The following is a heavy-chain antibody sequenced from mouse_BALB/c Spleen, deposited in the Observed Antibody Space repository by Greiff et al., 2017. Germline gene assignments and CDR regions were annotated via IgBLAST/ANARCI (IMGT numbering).Heavy chain of an antibody. J-gene: IGHJ2*01. CDR2: ISDGGSYT. V-gene: IGHV5-4*02. CDR3: ARDRGPYGYFDY. Sequence: EVMLVESGGGLVKPGGTLKLSCAASGFTFSDYYMYWVRQTPEKRLEWVATISDGGSYTYYPDSVKGRFTISRDNAKNNLYLQMSSLKSEDTAMYYCARDRGPYGYFDYWGQGTTRTVSS. D-gene: IGHD1-1*02. CDR1: GFTFSDYY.